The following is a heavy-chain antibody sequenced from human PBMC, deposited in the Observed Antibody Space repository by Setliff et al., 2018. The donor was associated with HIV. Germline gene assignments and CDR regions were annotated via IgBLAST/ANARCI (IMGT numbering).Heavy chain of an antibody. D-gene: IGHD6-13*01. J-gene: IGHJ5*02. V-gene: IGHV4-38-2*02. CDR3: ARDIQAAGTGWFDP. Sequence: PSETLSLTCAVSGYSISSGYYWGWIRQPPGKGLEWIGIIYHSGSTYYNPSLKSRVTISLDTSKNQFSLKLGSVTAADTAVYYCARDIQAAGTGWFDPWGQGTLVTVSS. CDR2: IYHSGST. CDR1: GYSISSGYY.